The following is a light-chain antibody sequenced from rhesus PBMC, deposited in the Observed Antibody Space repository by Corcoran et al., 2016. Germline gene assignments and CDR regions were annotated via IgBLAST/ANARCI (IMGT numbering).Light chain of an antibody. CDR1: QSISSW. Sequence: DIQMTQSPSSLSASVGDTVTITCRASQSISSWLAWYQQKPGKAPKLLIYKASSLQSGVPSRFSGSGSGTVFPLTIRSLQSEDFATYYCQQYSRSPFTFGPGTKLDIK. CDR2: KAS. J-gene: IGKJ3*01. V-gene: IGKV1-22*01. CDR3: QQYSRSPFT.